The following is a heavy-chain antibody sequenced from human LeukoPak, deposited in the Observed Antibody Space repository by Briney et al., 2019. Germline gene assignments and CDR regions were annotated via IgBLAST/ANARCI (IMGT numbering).Heavy chain of an antibody. Sequence: ASVTVSCKASGYTFTSYYMHWVRQAPGQGLEWMGIINPSGGSTSYAQKFQGRVTMTRDTSTSTVYMELSSLRSEDTAVYYCAREDRPYSIFGVVPNGQNWFDPWGQGTLVTVSS. CDR2: INPSGGST. V-gene: IGHV1-46*01. J-gene: IGHJ5*02. CDR1: GYTFTSYY. D-gene: IGHD3-3*01. CDR3: AREDRPYSIFGVVPNGQNWFDP.